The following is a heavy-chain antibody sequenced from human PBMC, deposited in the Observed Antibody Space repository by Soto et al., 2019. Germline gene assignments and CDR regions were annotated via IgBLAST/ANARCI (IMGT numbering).Heavy chain of an antibody. CDR2: IHHSGAT. V-gene: IGHV4-4*02. J-gene: IGHJ6*02. CDR1: GDSITGDNW. CDR3: ATQRFYRMVV. D-gene: IGHD6-25*01. Sequence: QVQLQESGPGLVQPSGTLSLTCAVSGDSITGDNWWSWIRQPPGKGLEWIGEIHHSGATNYNPSLKSRVIISADKSKNQFSLKLYSVTAADTAMFYCATQRFYRMVVWGRGTTVTVSS.